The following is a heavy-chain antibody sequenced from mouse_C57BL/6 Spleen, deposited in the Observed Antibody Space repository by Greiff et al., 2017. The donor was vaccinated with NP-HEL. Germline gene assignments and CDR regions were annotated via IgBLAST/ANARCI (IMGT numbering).Heavy chain of an antibody. CDR1: GYSITSGYD. V-gene: IGHV3-1*01. J-gene: IGHJ3*01. CDR3: ARGDGYLWFAY. CDR2: ISYSGST. D-gene: IGHD2-3*01. Sequence: EVKLQESGPGMVKPSQSLSLTCTVTGYSITSGYDWHWIRHFPGNKLEWMGYISYSGSTNYNPSLKSRISITHDTSKNHFFLKLNSVTTEDTATYYCARGDGYLWFAYWGQGTLVTVSA.